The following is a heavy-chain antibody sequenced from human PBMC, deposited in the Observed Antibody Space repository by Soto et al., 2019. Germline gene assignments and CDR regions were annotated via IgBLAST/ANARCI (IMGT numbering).Heavy chain of an antibody. V-gene: IGHV4-30-4*01. D-gene: IGHD3-10*01. CDR2: IYYSGST. CDR1: GGSISSGDYY. Sequence: PSETLSLTCTVSGGSISSGDYYWSWIRQPPGKGLEWIGYIYYSGSTYYNPSLKSRVTISVDTSKNQFSLKLSSVTAADTAVYYCARGDAVTMVRGVSPGWFDPWGQGTLVTV. CDR3: ARGDAVTMVRGVSPGWFDP. J-gene: IGHJ5*02.